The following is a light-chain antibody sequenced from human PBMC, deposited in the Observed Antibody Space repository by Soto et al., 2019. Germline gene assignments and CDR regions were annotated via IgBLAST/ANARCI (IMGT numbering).Light chain of an antibody. Sequence: EVVLKQSPATLSLSPGERATLSCRASQSVSSYLAWYQQKPGQTPRLLIYDASNRATGIPARFSGSGSGTDFTLTISRLEPEDFALYYCQHYVSSATWTFGQGTKVDI. CDR1: QSVSSY. V-gene: IGKV3-11*01. CDR2: DAS. J-gene: IGKJ1*01. CDR3: QHYVSSATWT.